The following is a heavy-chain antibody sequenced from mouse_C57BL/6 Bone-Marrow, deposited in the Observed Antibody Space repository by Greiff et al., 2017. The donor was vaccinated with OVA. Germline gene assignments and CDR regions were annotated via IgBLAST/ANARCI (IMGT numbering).Heavy chain of an antibody. Sequence: EVQLQESGPGLVKPSQSLSLTCSVTGYSITSGYYWNWIRQFPGNKLEWMGYISYDGSNNSNPSLKNRISITRDTSKNQFFLKLNSVTTEDTATYYCARGAYYYGSSYVAYWGQGTLVTVSA. V-gene: IGHV3-6*01. J-gene: IGHJ3*01. CDR3: ARGAYYYGSSYVAY. D-gene: IGHD1-1*01. CDR1: GYSITSGYY. CDR2: ISYDGSN.